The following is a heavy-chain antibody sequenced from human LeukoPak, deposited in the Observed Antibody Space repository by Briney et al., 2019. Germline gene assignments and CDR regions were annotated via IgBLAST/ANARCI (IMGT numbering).Heavy chain of an antibody. CDR1: GFTFSYSW. CDR3: LLMVRGVMSYYYKDV. Sequence: GGSLRLSCAASGFTFSYSWMHWVRQAPGKGPVWVSRLNPDGRITNYADSVKGRFTISRDNSKNTLYLQMNSLRAEDTAVYYSLLMVRGVMSYYYKDVWGTGTPVTVSS. V-gene: IGHV3-74*01. CDR2: LNPDGRIT. D-gene: IGHD3-10*01. J-gene: IGHJ6*03.